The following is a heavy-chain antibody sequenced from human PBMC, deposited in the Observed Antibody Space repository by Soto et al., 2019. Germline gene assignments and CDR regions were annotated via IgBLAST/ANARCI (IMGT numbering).Heavy chain of an antibody. CDR2: VYYSEAT. D-gene: IGHD2-21*01. J-gene: IGHJ3*02. Sequence: QVQLQESGPGLVKPSETLSLTSTVAGGSLTDHYWNWFPPSPGRGLQSIGYVYYSEATSYNPSLTCRVTMTVDRSENQFSLKLRSVTAADTDVYFCARGIDWKSLTLDIWGQGTMVSVSS. CDR1: GGSLTDHY. CDR3: ARGIDWKSLTLDI. V-gene: IGHV4-59*11.